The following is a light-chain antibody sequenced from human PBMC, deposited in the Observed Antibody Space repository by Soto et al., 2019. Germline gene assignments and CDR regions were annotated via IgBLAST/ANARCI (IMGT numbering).Light chain of an antibody. J-gene: IGKJ2*03. Sequence: ETVMTQSPDTLSVSPGESATLSCRASQDVSTNLAWFQQKPGQTPRLVLYGASKRATGIPARFSGSGSGRHFTLTISSLQSEDFGVYSCQHYNNWPPYSFGQGTKVDIK. V-gene: IGKV3-15*01. CDR1: QDVSTN. CDR3: QHYNNWPPYS. CDR2: GAS.